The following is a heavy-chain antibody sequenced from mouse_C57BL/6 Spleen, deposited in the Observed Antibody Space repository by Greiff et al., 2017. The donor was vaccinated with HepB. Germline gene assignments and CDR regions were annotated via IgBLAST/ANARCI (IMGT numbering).Heavy chain of an antibody. V-gene: IGHV1-20*01. J-gene: IGHJ2*01. Sequence: VQLQQSGPELVKPGDSVKISCKASGYSFTGYFMNWVMQSHGKSLEWIGRINPYNGDTFYNQKFKGKATFTVDKSSSTAHMELRSLTSEDSAVYYCARWNYFDYWGQGTTLTVSS. CDR1: GYSFTGYF. CDR3: ARWNYFDY. CDR2: INPYNGDT.